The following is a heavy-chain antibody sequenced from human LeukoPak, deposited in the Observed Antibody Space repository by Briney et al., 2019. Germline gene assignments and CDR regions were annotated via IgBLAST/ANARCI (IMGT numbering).Heavy chain of an antibody. Sequence: PGGSLRLSCAAFGFTFSSYAMSWVRQAPGKGLEWVSGISGSGGSTYYADSVKGRFTISRDNSKNTLYLQMNSLRAEDTAVYYCAKGSYDSSGYWYYFDYWGQGTLVTVSS. D-gene: IGHD3-22*01. V-gene: IGHV3-23*01. CDR2: ISGSGGST. CDR1: GFTFSSYA. J-gene: IGHJ4*02. CDR3: AKGSYDSSGYWYYFDY.